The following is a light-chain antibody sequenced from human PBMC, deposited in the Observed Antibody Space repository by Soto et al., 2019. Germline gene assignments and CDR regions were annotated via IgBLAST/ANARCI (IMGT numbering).Light chain of an antibody. CDR3: SSYTSSSPHV. J-gene: IGLJ1*01. CDR2: DVS. CDR1: SSDVGAYTF. Sequence: QSALTQPASVSGSPGQSITISCTGTSSDVGAYTFVSWYQQHPDKLPKLMIFDVSRRPSGVSDRFSGSKSGNTASLTISGLQLEDEADYYCSSYTSSSPHVFGSGTKLTVL. V-gene: IGLV2-14*03.